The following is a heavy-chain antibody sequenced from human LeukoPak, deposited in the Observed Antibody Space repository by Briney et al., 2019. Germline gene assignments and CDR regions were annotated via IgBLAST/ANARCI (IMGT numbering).Heavy chain of an antibody. D-gene: IGHD2-2*01. CDR2: IIPIFGTA. Sequence: SVKVSCKASGGTFSSYAISWVRQAPGQGLEWMGGIIPIFGTANYAQKFQGRVTITTGESTSTAYMELSSLRSEDTAVYYCARAPVVPAAIEDYYYYYMDVWGKGTTVTVSS. CDR3: ARAPVVPAAIEDYYYYYMDV. V-gene: IGHV1-69*05. CDR1: GGTFSSYA. J-gene: IGHJ6*03.